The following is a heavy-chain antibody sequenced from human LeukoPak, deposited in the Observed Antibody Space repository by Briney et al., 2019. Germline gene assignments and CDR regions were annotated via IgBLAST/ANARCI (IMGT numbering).Heavy chain of an antibody. CDR1: GFTFGKYW. Sequence: GGSLRLSCVASGFTFGKYWMSWVRQAPGKGLEWVANIKLDGSERYYVDPVKGRFTISRDNTRNSLYLQMNSLRVEDTAVYYCARGSSFGAYWGQGTLVTVSS. J-gene: IGHJ4*02. D-gene: IGHD3-3*01. CDR3: ARGSSFGAY. CDR2: IKLDGSER. V-gene: IGHV3-7*03.